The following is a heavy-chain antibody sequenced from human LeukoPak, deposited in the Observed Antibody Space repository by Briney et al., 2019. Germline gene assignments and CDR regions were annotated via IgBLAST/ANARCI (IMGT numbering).Heavy chain of an antibody. CDR2: IYPGDSDT. D-gene: IGHD4-17*01. Sequence: GESLKISCKGSGYSFTSYWIGWVRQMPGKGLEWMGSIYPGDSDTRYSPSFQGQVTISADKSISTAYLQWSSLKASDTAMYYCARHLVYYGDYDAFDIWGQGTMVTVSS. CDR3: ARHLVYYGDYDAFDI. V-gene: IGHV5-51*01. CDR1: GYSFTSYW. J-gene: IGHJ3*02.